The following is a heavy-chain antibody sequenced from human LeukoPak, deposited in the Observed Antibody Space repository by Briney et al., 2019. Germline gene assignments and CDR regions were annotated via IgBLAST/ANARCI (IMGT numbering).Heavy chain of an antibody. J-gene: IGHJ6*02. V-gene: IGHV1-69*13. CDR2: IIPIFGTA. D-gene: IGHD3-10*01. CDR3: ASGSYYVGYYYGMDV. Sequence: SVKVSCKASGGTFSSYAISWVRQAPGQGLEWMGGIIPIFGTANYAQKFQGRVTITADESTSTAYMELSSLRSEDTAVYYCASGSYYVGYYYGMDVWGQGTTVTVSS. CDR1: GGTFSSYA.